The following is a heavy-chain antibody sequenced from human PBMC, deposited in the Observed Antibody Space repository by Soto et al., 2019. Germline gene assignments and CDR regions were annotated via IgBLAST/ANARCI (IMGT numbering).Heavy chain of an antibody. Sequence: QVQLVESGGGVVQPGRSLRLSCAASGFTFSSYGMHWVRQAPGKGLEWVAVISYDGTNKYYADSVKGRFTISRDNSKNTLYLQMNSLRAEDTAVYYCARDQYQLLYSVGGAMDYWGQGTLVTVSS. CDR1: GFTFSSYG. J-gene: IGHJ4*02. D-gene: IGHD2-2*02. CDR3: ARDQYQLLYSVGGAMDY. V-gene: IGHV3-30-3*01. CDR2: ISYDGTNK.